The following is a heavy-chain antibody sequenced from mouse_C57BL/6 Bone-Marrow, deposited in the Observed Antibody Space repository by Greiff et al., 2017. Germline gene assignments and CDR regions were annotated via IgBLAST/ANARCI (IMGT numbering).Heavy chain of an antibody. Sequence: EVKLVESGGGLVQPGGSLKLSCAASGFTFSDYYMYWVRQTPEKRLEWVAYISNGGGSTYYPDTVKGRFTISRDNAKTTLYLQMSRLKSDDTAMYYCARRCYGSLAYWGQGTLVTVSA. V-gene: IGHV5-12*01. D-gene: IGHD1-1*01. CDR2: ISNGGGST. CDR1: GFTFSDYY. J-gene: IGHJ3*01. CDR3: ARRCYGSLAY.